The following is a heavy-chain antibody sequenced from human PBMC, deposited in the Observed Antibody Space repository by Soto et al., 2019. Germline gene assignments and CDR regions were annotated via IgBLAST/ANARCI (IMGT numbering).Heavy chain of an antibody. CDR3: AKRGSGAFFDY. V-gene: IGHV3-23*01. D-gene: IGHD3-10*01. CDR2: ISGSGDST. CDR1: EFTFSNYA. J-gene: IGHJ4*02. Sequence: EVQLLESGGGLVQPGGSLRLSCAASEFTFSNYAMNWVRQAPGKGLEWVSDISGSGDSTYYADSVKGRFTISRDNSKNTLYLQMNSVRGEETGVYYCAKRGSGAFFDYWGQGTVVTVSS.